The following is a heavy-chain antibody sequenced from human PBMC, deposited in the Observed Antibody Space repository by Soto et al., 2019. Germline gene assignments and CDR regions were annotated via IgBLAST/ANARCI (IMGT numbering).Heavy chain of an antibody. CDR3: TTEPTIGYCSRTSCYLYNWFDP. CDR1: GFTFSNAW. J-gene: IGHJ5*02. D-gene: IGHD2-2*01. Sequence: EVQLVESGGGLVKPGGSLRLSCAASGFTFSNAWMSWVRQAPGQGLEWVGRIKSKTDGGTTDYAPPVKGRFTISRDDSKNTLCLQMDSLKTEDTAVYYCTTEPTIGYCSRTSCYLYNWFDPWGQGTLVTVSS. V-gene: IGHV3-15*01. CDR2: IKSKTDGGTT.